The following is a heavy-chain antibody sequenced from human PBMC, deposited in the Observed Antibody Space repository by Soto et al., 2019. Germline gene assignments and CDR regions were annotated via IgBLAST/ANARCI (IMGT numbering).Heavy chain of an antibody. CDR1: GYTFTTYG. CDR3: ARGGSSSWYSAFDI. Sequence: ASVKVSCKASGYTFTTYGISWVRQAPGQGLEWMGWISTYNGNTNYAQKFQSRVTMTTDTPTSTAYMELRSLRSDDTAVYYCARGGSSSWYSAFDIWGQGTMVTVSS. V-gene: IGHV1-18*04. CDR2: ISTYNGNT. J-gene: IGHJ3*02. D-gene: IGHD6-13*01.